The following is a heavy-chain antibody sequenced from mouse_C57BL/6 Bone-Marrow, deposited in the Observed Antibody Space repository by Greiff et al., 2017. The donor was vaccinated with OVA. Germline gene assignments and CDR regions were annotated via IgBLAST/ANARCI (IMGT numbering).Heavy chain of an antibody. CDR3: ARGNFGRSFYAMDY. CDR1: GFNIKNTY. CDR2: IDPANDHT. Sequence: EVQLQQSVAELVRPGASVKLSCTASGFNIKNTYMHWVKQRPEQGLEWIGRIDPANDHTKYAPKFQGKATMTADTSSNTAYLQLSSLSSEDTAVYCCARGNFGRSFYAMDYWGQGTSVTVSS. V-gene: IGHV14-3*01. D-gene: IGHD1-1*01. J-gene: IGHJ4*01.